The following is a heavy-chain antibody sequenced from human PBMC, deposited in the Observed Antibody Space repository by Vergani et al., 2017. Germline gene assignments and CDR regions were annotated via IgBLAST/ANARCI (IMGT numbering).Heavy chain of an antibody. CDR1: GYTFTGYY. Sequence: QVQLVQSGAEVKKPGASVKVSCKASGYTFTGYYMHWVRQAPGQGLEWMGWINPNSGGTNYAQKFQGRVTMTRDTSISTAYMELSRLRSDDTAVYYCARERYGGNSGAYYYGMDVWGQGTTVTVSS. CDR3: ARERYGGNSGAYYYGMDV. V-gene: IGHV1-2*02. CDR2: INPNSGGT. J-gene: IGHJ6*02. D-gene: IGHD4-23*01.